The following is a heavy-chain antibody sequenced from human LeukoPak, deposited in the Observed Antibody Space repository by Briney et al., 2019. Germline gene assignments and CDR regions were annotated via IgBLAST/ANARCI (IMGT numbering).Heavy chain of an antibody. J-gene: IGHJ6*03. Sequence: SVKVSCKASGGTFSSYAISWVRQAPGQGLEWMGGIIPIFGTANYAQKFQGRVTITADESTSTAYMELSSLRSEDTAVYYCARGGTGYCSSTSCYYFQDYSYYMDVWGKGTTVTISS. V-gene: IGHV1-69*13. D-gene: IGHD2-2*01. CDR1: GGTFSSYA. CDR2: IIPIFGTA. CDR3: ARGGTGYCSSTSCYYFQDYSYYMDV.